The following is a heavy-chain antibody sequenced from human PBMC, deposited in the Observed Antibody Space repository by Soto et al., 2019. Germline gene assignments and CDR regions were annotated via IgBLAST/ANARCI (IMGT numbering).Heavy chain of an antibody. CDR3: TIMVYAISYYYYYGMDV. Sequence: KPGGSLRLSCAASGFTFSNAWMSWVRQAPGKGLEWVGRIKSKTDGGTTDYAAPVKGRFTISRDDSKNTLYLQMNSLKTEDTAVYYCTIMVYAISYYYYYGMDVWGQGTTVTVSS. V-gene: IGHV3-15*01. D-gene: IGHD2-8*01. CDR2: IKSKTDGGTT. CDR1: GFTFSNAW. J-gene: IGHJ6*02.